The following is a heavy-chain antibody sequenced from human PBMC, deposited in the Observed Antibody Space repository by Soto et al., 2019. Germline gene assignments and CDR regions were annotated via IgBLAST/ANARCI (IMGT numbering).Heavy chain of an antibody. CDR1: GFTLSDHY. D-gene: IGHD5-18*01. Sequence: EVQLVESGGGLVQPGGSLRLSCAGSGFTLSDHYIDWVRQAPGKGLEWVGRSRDKAQGYSITYAASVKGRFTTSRDESKNSVYLQMNSLKTEDTAVYYCAKVTGYSYGYMRYYYAMDVWGQGTTVTVSS. CDR3: AKVTGYSYGYMRYYYAMDV. J-gene: IGHJ6*02. V-gene: IGHV3-72*01. CDR2: SRDKAQGYSI.